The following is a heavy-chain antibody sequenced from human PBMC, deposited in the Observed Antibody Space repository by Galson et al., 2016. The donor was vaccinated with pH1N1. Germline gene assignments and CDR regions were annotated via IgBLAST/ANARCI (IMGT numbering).Heavy chain of an antibody. J-gene: IGHJ3*02. CDR2: INPSGGST. D-gene: IGHD4-17*01. V-gene: IGHV1-46*01. CDR3: ARTVTPLGAAFDI. Sequence: SVKVSCKASGYTFTSYYMHWVRQAPGQGLEWMGIINPSGGSTSYAQKFQGGVTMTRDTSTSTVYMELSSLRSEDTAVYYCARTVTPLGAAFDIWGQGTMVTVSS. CDR1: GYTFTSYY.